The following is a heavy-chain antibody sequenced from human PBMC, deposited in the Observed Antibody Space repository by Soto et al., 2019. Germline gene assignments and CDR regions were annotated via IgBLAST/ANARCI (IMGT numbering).Heavy chain of an antibody. CDR3: ARVPDR. Sequence: NPSETLSHTCAVSGGSISSGGYSWSWIRQPPGKGLEWIGYIYHSGSTYYNPSLKSRVTISVDRSKNQFSPKLSSVTAADTAVYYCARVPDRWGQGTLVTVSS. CDR2: IYHSGST. J-gene: IGHJ5*02. CDR1: GGSISSGGYS. V-gene: IGHV4-30-2*01. D-gene: IGHD2-2*01.